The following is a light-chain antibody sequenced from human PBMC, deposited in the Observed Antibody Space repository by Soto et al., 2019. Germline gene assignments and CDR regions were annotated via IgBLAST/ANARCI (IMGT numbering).Light chain of an antibody. J-gene: IGLJ2*01. CDR2: DNN. V-gene: IGLV1-51*01. CDR1: SSNIENNY. CDR3: GTWDTSLSAVV. Sequence: QSVLTQPPSVSGAPGQRVTISCTGASSNIENNYVSWYQHLPGTAPKLLIYDNNERPSGIPDRFSGSKSGTSATLGITGLQTGDEADYYCGTWDTSLSAVVFGGGTKVTVL.